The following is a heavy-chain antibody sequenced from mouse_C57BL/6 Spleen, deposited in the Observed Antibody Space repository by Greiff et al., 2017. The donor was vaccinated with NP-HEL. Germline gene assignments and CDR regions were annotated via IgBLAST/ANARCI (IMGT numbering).Heavy chain of an antibody. Sequence: VQLVESGPGLVKPSQSLSLTCSVTGYSITSGYYWNWIRQFPGNKLEWMGYISYDGSNNYNPSLKNRISITRDTSKNQFFLKLNSVTTEDTATYYCAREEDYYSNSWYFDVWGTGTTVTVSS. CDR1: GYSITSGYY. J-gene: IGHJ1*03. CDR3: AREEDYYSNSWYFDV. CDR2: ISYDGSN. D-gene: IGHD2-5*01. V-gene: IGHV3-6*01.